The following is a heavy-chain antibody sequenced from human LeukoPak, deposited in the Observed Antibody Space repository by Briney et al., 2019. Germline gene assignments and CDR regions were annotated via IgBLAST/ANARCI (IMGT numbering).Heavy chain of an antibody. Sequence: GGSLRLSCAASGFTFSSYAMSCVRQAPGEGLEWVSAISGSGGSTYYADCVKGRFTISRDNSKNTLYLQMNSLRAEDTAVYYCAKADLLAWFGELLSYFDYWGQGTLVTVSS. J-gene: IGHJ4*02. V-gene: IGHV3-23*01. CDR3: AKADLLAWFGELLSYFDY. D-gene: IGHD3-10*01. CDR1: GFTFSSYA. CDR2: ISGSGGST.